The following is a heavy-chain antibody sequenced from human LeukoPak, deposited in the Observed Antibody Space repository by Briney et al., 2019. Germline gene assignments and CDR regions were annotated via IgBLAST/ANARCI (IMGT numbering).Heavy chain of an antibody. Sequence: PGGSLRPSCAASGFSFSNYDMHWVRQPAGKGLEWVSTVGSAGDTYYIDSVKGRFISSRENAKNSLFLQMNRLRAGDTAVYFCARENVLAVAGKNYYYGMDVWGQGTTVTVSS. CDR1: GFSFSNYD. CDR2: VGSAGDT. CDR3: ARENVLAVAGKNYYYGMDV. D-gene: IGHD6-19*01. J-gene: IGHJ6*02. V-gene: IGHV3-13*01.